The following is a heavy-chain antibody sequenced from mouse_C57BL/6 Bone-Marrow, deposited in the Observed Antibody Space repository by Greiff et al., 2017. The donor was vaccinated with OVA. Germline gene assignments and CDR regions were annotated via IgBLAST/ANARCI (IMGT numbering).Heavy chain of an antibody. Sequence: VMLVESGPGLVQPSQSLSITCTVSGFSLTSYGVHWVRQSPGKGLEWLGVIWRGGSTDYNAAFMSRLSITKDNSKSQVFFKMNSLQADDTAIYYCAKKGGSSPPYAMDYWGQGTSVTVSS. CDR1: GFSLTSYG. J-gene: IGHJ4*01. V-gene: IGHV2-5*01. D-gene: IGHD1-1*01. CDR2: IWRGGST. CDR3: AKKGGSSPPYAMDY.